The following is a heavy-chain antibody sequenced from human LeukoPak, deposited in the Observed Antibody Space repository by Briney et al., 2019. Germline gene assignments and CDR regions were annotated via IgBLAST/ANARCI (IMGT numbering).Heavy chain of an antibody. J-gene: IGHJ4*02. CDR3: ARPYDSSGYYYFDY. D-gene: IGHD3-22*01. CDR2: IWYDGSNK. V-gene: IGHV3-33*01. Sequence: PGRSLRLSCAASGFTFCSYGMHWVRQAPGKGLEWVAVIWYDGSNKYYADSVKGRFTISRDNSKNTQYLQMNSLRAEDTVVYYCARPYDSSGYYYFDYWGQGTLVTVSS. CDR1: GFTFCSYG.